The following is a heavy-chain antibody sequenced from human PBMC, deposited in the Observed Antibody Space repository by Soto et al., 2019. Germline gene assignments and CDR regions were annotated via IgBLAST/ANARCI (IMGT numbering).Heavy chain of an antibody. J-gene: IGHJ6*02. CDR3: ARMQSGSSRYYYGMDV. CDR2: IIPIFGTA. V-gene: IGHV1-69*01. Sequence: QVQLVQSGAEVKKPGSSVKVSCKASGGTFSSYVISWVRQAPGQGLEWMGGIIPIFGTANYAQKFQGRVTITADESTSTAYMELSSLRSEDTAAYYCARMQSGSSRYYYGMDVWGQGTTVTVSS. D-gene: IGHD1-26*01. CDR1: GGTFSSYV.